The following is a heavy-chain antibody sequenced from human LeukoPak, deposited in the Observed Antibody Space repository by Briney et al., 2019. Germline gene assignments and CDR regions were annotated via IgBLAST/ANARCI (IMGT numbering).Heavy chain of an antibody. D-gene: IGHD2-15*01. CDR2: ISAYNGNT. J-gene: IGHJ5*02. V-gene: IGHV1-18*04. CDR1: GYTFTGYY. Sequence: ASVKVSCKASGYTFTGYYMHWVRQAPGQGLEWMGWISAYNGNTNYAQKLQGRVTMTTDTSTSTAYMELRSLRSDDTAVYYCARVWSGTPGDNWFDPWGQGTLVTVSS. CDR3: ARVWSGTPGDNWFDP.